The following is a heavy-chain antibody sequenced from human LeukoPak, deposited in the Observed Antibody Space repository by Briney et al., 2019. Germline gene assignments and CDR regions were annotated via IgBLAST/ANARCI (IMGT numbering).Heavy chain of an antibody. D-gene: IGHD4-23*01. Sequence: SETLSLTCAVSGYSISSGYYWGWIRQPPGKGLEWIGSIYHSGSTYYNPSLKSRVTISVDTSKNQFSLKLSSVTAADTAVYYCARHGYGDNSANDLLWYFDLWGRGTLVTVSS. CDR2: IYHSGST. V-gene: IGHV4-38-2*01. CDR1: GYSISSGYY. J-gene: IGHJ2*01. CDR3: ARHGYGDNSANDLLWYFDL.